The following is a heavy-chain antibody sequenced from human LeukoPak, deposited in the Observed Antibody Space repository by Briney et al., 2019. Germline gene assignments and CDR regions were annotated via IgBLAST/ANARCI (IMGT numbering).Heavy chain of an antibody. V-gene: IGHV1-46*01. Sequence: ASVKVSCKASGYTFTSYYMHGVRQAPGQGREWMGIINPSGGSTSYAQRFQGRVTMTRDTSTRTVYMEMSSLRYEGTAVYYCAPVVVVTANNWFDPWGQGTLVTVSS. CDR1: GYTFTSYY. D-gene: IGHD2-21*02. CDR3: APVVVVTANNWFDP. J-gene: IGHJ5*02. CDR2: INPSGGST.